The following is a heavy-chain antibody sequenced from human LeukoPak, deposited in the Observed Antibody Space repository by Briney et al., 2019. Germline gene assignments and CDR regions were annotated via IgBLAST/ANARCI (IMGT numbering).Heavy chain of an antibody. D-gene: IGHD1-7*01. J-gene: IGHJ5*02. Sequence: SQTLSLTCPVSGGSISSGVYYWSWIRQPPGKGLEWIGSIFYSGSAYYNPSLKSRVAISVDTSKNQFSLKLSSVTAADTAVYYCARQGGTLNWFDPWGQGTLVTVSS. CDR2: IFYSGSA. V-gene: IGHV4-30-2*03. CDR3: ARQGGTLNWFDP. CDR1: GGSISSGVYY.